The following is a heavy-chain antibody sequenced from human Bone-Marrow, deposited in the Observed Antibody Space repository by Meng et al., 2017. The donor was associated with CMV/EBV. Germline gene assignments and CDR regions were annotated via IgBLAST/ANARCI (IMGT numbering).Heavy chain of an antibody. D-gene: IGHD3-22*01. CDR3: ASCYDSSGYHRNWFDP. CDR2: IYYSGST. J-gene: IGHJ5*02. Sequence: SETLSLTCSVSGGSIRSSSYYWGCIRQPQGKGLEWIGNIYYSGSTYYNPSLKSRVTISVDTSKNQFSLTLTSVTAADTAVYYCASCYDSSGYHRNWFDPWGQGTLVTVSS. V-gene: IGHV4-39*07. CDR1: GGSIRSSSYY.